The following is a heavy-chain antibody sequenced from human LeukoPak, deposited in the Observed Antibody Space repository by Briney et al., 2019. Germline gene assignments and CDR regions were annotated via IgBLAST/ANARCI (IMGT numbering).Heavy chain of an antibody. V-gene: IGHV3-23*01. CDR1: GFTFSSYA. CDR2: ISGSGGST. J-gene: IGHJ4*02. CDR3: AKDWQDGYYFDY. Sequence: GGSLRLSCAAAGFTFSSYAMSWVRQAPGKGLEWVSAISGSGGSTYYADSVKGRFTISRDNSKNTLYLQMNSLRAEDTAVYYCAKDWQDGYYFDYWGQGTLVTVSS.